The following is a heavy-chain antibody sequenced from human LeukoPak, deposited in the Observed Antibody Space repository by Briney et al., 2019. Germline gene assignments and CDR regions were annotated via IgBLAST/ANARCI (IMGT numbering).Heavy chain of an antibody. CDR1: GGSFSGYY. CDR3: ASMVVVAATIFDY. J-gene: IGHJ4*02. Sequence: MPSETLSLTCAVYGGSFSGYYWSWIRQPPGKGLEWIREINHSGSTNYNPSLKSRVTISVDTSKNQFSLKLSSVTAADTAVYYCASMVVVAATIFDYWGQGTLVTVSS. D-gene: IGHD2-15*01. V-gene: IGHV4-34*01. CDR2: INHSGST.